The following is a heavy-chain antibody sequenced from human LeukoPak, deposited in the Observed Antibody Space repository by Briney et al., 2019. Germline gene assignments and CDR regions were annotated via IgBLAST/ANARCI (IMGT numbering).Heavy chain of an antibody. CDR2: INHSGST. CDR1: GFTFISYS. D-gene: IGHD2-2*01. J-gene: IGHJ5*02. V-gene: IGHV4-34*01. Sequence: LRLSCAASGFTFISYSMNWVRQAPGKGLEWIGEINHSGSTNYNPSLKSRVTISIDTSKNQFSLKLSSVTAADTAIYYCARPLHCSSTTCYDWFDPWGQGTLVTVSS. CDR3: ARPLHCSSTTCYDWFDP.